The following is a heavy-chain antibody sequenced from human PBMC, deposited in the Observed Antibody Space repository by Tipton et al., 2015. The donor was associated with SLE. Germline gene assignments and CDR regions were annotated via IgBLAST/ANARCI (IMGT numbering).Heavy chain of an antibody. V-gene: IGHV3-7*01. Sequence: SLRLSCAASGFTFSSYWMSWVRQAPGKGLEWVANIKQDGSEKYYVDSVKGRFTISRDNAKNSLYLQMNSLRAEDTAVYYCAREEFGVVIAIRYFDLRGRGTLVTVSS. CDR1: GFTFSSYW. J-gene: IGHJ2*01. CDR3: AREEFGVVIAIRYFDL. CDR2: IKQDGSEK. D-gene: IGHD2-21*01.